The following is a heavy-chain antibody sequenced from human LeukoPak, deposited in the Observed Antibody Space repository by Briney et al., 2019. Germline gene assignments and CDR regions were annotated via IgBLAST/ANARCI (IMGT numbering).Heavy chain of an antibody. CDR3: ARRRLEQWLVLGD. CDR2: IYPSDSDT. V-gene: IGHV5-51*01. J-gene: IGHJ4*02. CDR1: GYSFTSYW. D-gene: IGHD6-19*01. Sequence: GESLKISCKGSGYSFTSYWIGWVRQMPGKGLEWMGIIYPSDSDTRYSPSFQGQVTISADRSISTAYLQWSSLKASDSAMYYCARRRLEQWLVLGDWGQGTLVTVSS.